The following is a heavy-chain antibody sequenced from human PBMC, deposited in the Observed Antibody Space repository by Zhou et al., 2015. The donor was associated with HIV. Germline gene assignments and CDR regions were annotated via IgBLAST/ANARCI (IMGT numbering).Heavy chain of an antibody. CDR1: GYTFTSNY. D-gene: IGHD3-22*01. V-gene: IGHV1-46*01. Sequence: QVQLVQSGAEVKKPGASVRISCKASGYTFTSNYIHWVRQAPGQGLEWMGLINPSGGSASYAQKFRGRVTMTRDTSTSTVYMDLSGLRSEDTAVFYCARDRKGYDSSAFDYWGQGTVVTVSS. J-gene: IGHJ4*02. CDR3: ARDRKGYDSSAFDY. CDR2: INPSGGSA.